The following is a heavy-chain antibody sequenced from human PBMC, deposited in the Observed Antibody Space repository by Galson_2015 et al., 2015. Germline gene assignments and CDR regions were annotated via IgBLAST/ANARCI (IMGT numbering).Heavy chain of an antibody. CDR1: GYTFTNYA. V-gene: IGHV7-4-1*02. D-gene: IGHD4-17*01. CDR2: INTNTGNP. J-gene: IGHJ4*02. CDR3: ARDTTSGAGAVTDC. Sequence: SVKVSCKASGYTFTNYAINWVRQAPGQGLEWMGWINTNTGNPTYAQDFTGRFVFSLDTSVSTAYLQISSLKAEDTAVYYCARDTTSGAGAVTDCWGQGTLFTVSS.